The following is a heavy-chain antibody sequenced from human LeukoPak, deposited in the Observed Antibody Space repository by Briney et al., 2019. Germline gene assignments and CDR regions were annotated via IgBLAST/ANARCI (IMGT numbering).Heavy chain of an antibody. CDR1: GYSLTGLS. Sequence: ASVKVSCKVSGYSLTGLSIHWVRQAPGKGLEWMGGFDPDDGETIYAQKFQGRVTMTEDTSADIAYLELSSLKSEDTAIYYCARIDRGGYNYPFYFDHWGQGTLVTVSS. J-gene: IGHJ4*02. V-gene: IGHV1-24*01. D-gene: IGHD5-24*01. CDR2: FDPDDGET. CDR3: ARIDRGGYNYPFYFDH.